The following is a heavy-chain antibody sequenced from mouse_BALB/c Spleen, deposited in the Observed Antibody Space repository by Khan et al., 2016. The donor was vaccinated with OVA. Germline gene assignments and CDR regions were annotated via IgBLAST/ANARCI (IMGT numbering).Heavy chain of an antibody. V-gene: IGHV3-2*02. Sequence: EVQLQESGPGLVKPSQSLSLTCTVTGYSITSDYAWNWIRQFPGNKLEWMGYISYSGNTSYNPSLKSQISITRDKSKNPIVLQLNSETPEDAATSECACELGRYYALDYWGQGTSVTVSA. CDR2: ISYSGNT. D-gene: IGHD4-1*01. CDR1: GYSITSDYA. J-gene: IGHJ4*01. CDR3: ACELGRYYALDY.